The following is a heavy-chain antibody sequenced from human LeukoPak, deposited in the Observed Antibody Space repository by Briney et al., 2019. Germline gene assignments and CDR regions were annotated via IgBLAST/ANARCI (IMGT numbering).Heavy chain of an antibody. J-gene: IGHJ4*02. CDR3: ARERYSSSWYSYYFDY. V-gene: IGHV4-59*12. CDR2: IYYSGST. D-gene: IGHD6-13*01. CDR1: DGSISSYY. Sequence: SETLSLTCTVSDGSISSYYWSWIRQPPGKGLEWIGYIYYSGSTSYNPSLKSRVTISVDTSKKQFSLKLSSVTAADTAVYYCARERYSSSWYSYYFDYWGQGTLVTVSS.